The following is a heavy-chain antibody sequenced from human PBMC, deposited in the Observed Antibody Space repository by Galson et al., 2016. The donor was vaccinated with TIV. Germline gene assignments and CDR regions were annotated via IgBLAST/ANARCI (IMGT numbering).Heavy chain of an antibody. J-gene: IGHJ6*03. CDR1: GFNFASYS. D-gene: IGHD3/OR15-3a*01. V-gene: IGHV3-48*01. CDR3: ARVMIYEDSHYMDA. Sequence: SLRLSCAASGFNFASYSMNWVRQAPGKGLEWLSYISGTSGTIYYGDSGRGRFTISRDNAKDSVYLDMSNLRAGDTSVYYCARVMIYEDSHYMDAWGKGTTVIVSS. CDR2: ISGTSGTI.